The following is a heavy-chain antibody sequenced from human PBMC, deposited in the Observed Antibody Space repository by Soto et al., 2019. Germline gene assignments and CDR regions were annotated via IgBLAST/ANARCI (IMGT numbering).Heavy chain of an antibody. CDR1: GFTFSSYS. D-gene: IGHD3-22*01. CDR3: ARDRSYYYDSSGYYYFAFDI. V-gene: IGHV3-48*02. Sequence: GESLKISCAASGFTFSSYSMNWVRQAPGKGLEWVSYISSSSSTIYYADSVKGRFTISRDNAKNSLYLQMNSLRDEDTAVYYCARDRSYYYDSSGYYYFAFDIWGQGTMVTVSS. J-gene: IGHJ3*02. CDR2: ISSSSSTI.